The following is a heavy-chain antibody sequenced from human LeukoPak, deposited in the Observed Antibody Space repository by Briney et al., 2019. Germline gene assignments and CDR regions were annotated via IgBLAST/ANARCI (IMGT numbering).Heavy chain of an antibody. CDR1: GFTFSTCG. D-gene: IGHD1-26*01. CDR2: ITRGGGST. Sequence: GGSLRLSCAASGFTFSTCGMSWVRQAPGKGLEWVSVITRGGGSTYNADSVKGRFTISRDNSRNTLYLQMNSLRAEDTAVYYCAKHRGGNYAFDYWGQGTLVTVSS. J-gene: IGHJ4*02. CDR3: AKHRGGNYAFDY. V-gene: IGHV3-23*01.